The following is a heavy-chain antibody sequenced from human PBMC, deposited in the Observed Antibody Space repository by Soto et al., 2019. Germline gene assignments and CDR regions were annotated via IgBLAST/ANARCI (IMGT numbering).Heavy chain of an antibody. V-gene: IGHV5-51*01. CDR3: ATRYYYDSSGYYSMAAFDI. CDR1: GCSFTSYW. D-gene: IGHD3-22*01. J-gene: IGHJ3*02. CDR2: IYPGDSDT. Sequence: PGASLKISCKGSGCSFTSYWIGWVRQMPGKGLEWMGIIYPGDSDTRYSPSFQGQVTISADKSISTAYLQWSSLKASDTAMYYCATRYYYDSSGYYSMAAFDIWGQGTMVTVSS.